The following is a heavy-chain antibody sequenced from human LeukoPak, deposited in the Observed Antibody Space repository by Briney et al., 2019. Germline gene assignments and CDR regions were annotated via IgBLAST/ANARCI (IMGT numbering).Heavy chain of an antibody. J-gene: IGHJ4*02. V-gene: IGHV3-21*01. CDR3: ASRNSALSFDY. Sequence: PGGSLRLSCAASGFSFSTYTMNWVRQAPGKGLGWVSSISSSGSHTYFADSVKGRFTITRDNTKKSLYLQMNSLRAEDTAMYYCASRNSALSFDYWGQGTLVTVSS. D-gene: IGHD3-16*02. CDR1: GFSFSTYT. CDR2: ISSSGSHT.